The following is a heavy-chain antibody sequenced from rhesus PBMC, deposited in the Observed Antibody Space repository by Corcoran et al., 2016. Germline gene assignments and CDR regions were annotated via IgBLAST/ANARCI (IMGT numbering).Heavy chain of an antibody. CDR1: GGSISSSNW. Sequence: QVQLQESGPGLVKPSETLSLTCAVSGGSISSSNWWSWIRPPPGKGLEWIGYISGSRGTTYYNPSLKSRVTISTATSKNQFSLKLSSVTAADTAVYYCARMRGVAGTLFDFWGQGLRVTVSS. J-gene: IGHJ3*01. D-gene: IGHD1-20*01. CDR3: ARMRGVAGTLFDF. V-gene: IGHV4-65*01. CDR2: ISGSRGTT.